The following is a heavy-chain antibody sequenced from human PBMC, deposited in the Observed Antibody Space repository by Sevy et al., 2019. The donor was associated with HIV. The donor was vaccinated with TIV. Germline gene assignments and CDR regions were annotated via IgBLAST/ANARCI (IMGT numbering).Heavy chain of an antibody. CDR2: INSDGSST. J-gene: IGHJ4*02. CDR1: GFTFSSYW. CDR3: AREKDGYKLDY. Sequence: GGSLRLSCAASGFTFSSYWMHWVRQAPGKGLVWVSRINSDGSSTSYADSVKGRFTISRDNAKNTLYLQMNSLRAEDTAVYYCAREKDGYKLDYWGQGTLLTVSS. D-gene: IGHD5-12*01. V-gene: IGHV3-74*01.